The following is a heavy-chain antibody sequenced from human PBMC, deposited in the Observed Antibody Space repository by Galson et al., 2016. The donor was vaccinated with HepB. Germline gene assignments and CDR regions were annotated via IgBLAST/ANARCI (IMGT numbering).Heavy chain of an antibody. CDR2: ISGSGAHT. Sequence: SLRLSCAASGFTFSNYAMTWVRQAPGKGLEWVSGISGSGAHTHYANAVKGRFTISRDNSNNTLYLQVNSLRAEDTALYFCARYSNSWAPFDYWGQGRLVTVSS. CDR1: GFTFSNYA. CDR3: ARYSNSWAPFDY. V-gene: IGHV3-23*01. J-gene: IGHJ4*02. D-gene: IGHD6-13*01.